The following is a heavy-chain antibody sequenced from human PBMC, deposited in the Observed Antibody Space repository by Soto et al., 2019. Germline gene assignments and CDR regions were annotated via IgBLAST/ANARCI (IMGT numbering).Heavy chain of an antibody. J-gene: IGHJ5*02. Sequence: SETLSLTCAVSGNCISSGYYWGWIRQPPGKGLEWIGSIYHTGSTYFTPSLKSRVTISVDTSKNQFSLILTSVTAADTAVYYCARGLLPYCSGGTCYGGNWFDPWGQGTLVTVSS. V-gene: IGHV4-38-2*01. CDR3: ARGLLPYCSGGTCYGGNWFDP. CDR2: IYHTGST. CDR1: GNCISSGYY. D-gene: IGHD2-15*01.